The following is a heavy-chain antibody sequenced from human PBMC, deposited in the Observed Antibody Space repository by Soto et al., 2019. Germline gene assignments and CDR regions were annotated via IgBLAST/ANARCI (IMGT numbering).Heavy chain of an antibody. CDR1: GGTFSSYT. D-gene: IGHD3-9*01. Sequence: ASVKVSCKASGGTFSSYTISWVRQAPGQGLEWMGRIIPILGIANYAQKFQGRVTITADKSTSTAYMELSSLRSEDTAAYYCARGEYDILTGYRYYYYGMDVWG. CDR2: IIPILGIA. V-gene: IGHV1-69*02. CDR3: ARGEYDILTGYRYYYYGMDV. J-gene: IGHJ6*02.